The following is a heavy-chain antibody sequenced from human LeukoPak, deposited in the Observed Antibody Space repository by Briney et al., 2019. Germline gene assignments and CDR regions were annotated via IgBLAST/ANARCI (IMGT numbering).Heavy chain of an antibody. CDR2: ISGGGVTT. Sequence: GGSLRLSCAASGFTFSNYAMSWVRQAPGKGLEWVSAISGGGVTTYYADSVKGRFTISRDNSKNTLYLQMNSLRAEDTAVYYCSKWKAIVLVPAARSPIDYWGQGTLVTVSS. CDR1: GFTFSNYA. V-gene: IGHV3-23*01. D-gene: IGHD2-2*01. J-gene: IGHJ4*02. CDR3: SKWKAIVLVPAARSPIDY.